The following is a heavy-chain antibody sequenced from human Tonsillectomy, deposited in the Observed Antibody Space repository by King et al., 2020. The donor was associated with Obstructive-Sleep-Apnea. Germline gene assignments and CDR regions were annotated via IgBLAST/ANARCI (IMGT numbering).Heavy chain of an antibody. J-gene: IGHJ6*02. D-gene: IGHD3-16*02. CDR2: IISDGSST. CDR3: AKTPYRYYGLDV. Sequence: EVQLVESGGGLVQPGGSLRLSFAASGFTFSSYWMFWVRQTPGKGLGWGSRIISDGSSTCHADPVKGRFTISRDNAKNTLYLQMNSLRAEDTAVYYCAKTPYRYYGLDVWGQGTTVTVSS. V-gene: IGHV3-74*01. CDR1: GFTFSSYW.